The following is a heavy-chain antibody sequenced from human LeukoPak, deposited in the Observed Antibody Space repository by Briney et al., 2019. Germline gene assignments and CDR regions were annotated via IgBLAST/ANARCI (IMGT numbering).Heavy chain of an antibody. CDR3: ARDSYYDSSGYFNDTFDM. CDR1: GGSISSYY. D-gene: IGHD3-22*01. Sequence: SETLSLTCTVSGGSISSYYWSWIRQPPGKGLEWIGYIYYSGSTNYNPSLKSRITISVDPSKNQFSLKLSSVTAADTAVYYCARDSYYDSSGYFNDTFDMWGQGTVVTVSS. J-gene: IGHJ3*02. V-gene: IGHV4-59*01. CDR2: IYYSGST.